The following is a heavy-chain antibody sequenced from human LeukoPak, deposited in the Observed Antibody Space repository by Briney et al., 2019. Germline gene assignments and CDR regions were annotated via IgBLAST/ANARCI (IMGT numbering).Heavy chain of an antibody. CDR1: GYTFTGYY. J-gene: IGHJ6*02. CDR3: ASHCSGGSCALARNYYYGMDV. Sequence: ASVKVSCKASGYTFTGYYMHWVRQAPGQGLEWMGWINPNSGGTNYAQKFQGRVTMTRDTSISTAYMELSRLRSDDTAVYYCASHCSGGSCALARNYYYGMDVWGQGTTVTVSS. CDR2: INPNSGGT. D-gene: IGHD2-15*01. V-gene: IGHV1-2*02.